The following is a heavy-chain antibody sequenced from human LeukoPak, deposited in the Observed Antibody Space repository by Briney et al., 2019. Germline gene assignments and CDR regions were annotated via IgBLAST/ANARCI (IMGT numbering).Heavy chain of an antibody. Sequence: PGGSLRLSCAASGFTFSSYAMSWVRQAPGKGLEWVSAISGSGGSTYYADSVKGRFTISRDNSKNTLYLQMDSLRAEDTAVYYCAKDGEGLGGPFDYWGQGTLVTVSS. CDR3: AKDGEGLGGPFDY. CDR1: GFTFSSYA. V-gene: IGHV3-23*01. D-gene: IGHD3-16*01. CDR2: ISGSGGST. J-gene: IGHJ4*02.